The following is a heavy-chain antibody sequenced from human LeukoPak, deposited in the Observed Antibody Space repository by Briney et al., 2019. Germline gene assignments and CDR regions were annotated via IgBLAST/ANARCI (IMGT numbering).Heavy chain of an antibody. Sequence: SETLSLTCTVSGGSIGSYYWSWIRQSPGKGLEWIGYIYYSGSTNYNPSLKSRVTISVDTSKNQFSLKLSSVTAADTAVYYCARISGYSVDYWGQGTLVTASS. CDR3: ARISGYSVDY. J-gene: IGHJ4*02. CDR2: IYYSGST. D-gene: IGHD3-22*01. CDR1: GGSIGSYY. V-gene: IGHV4-59*01.